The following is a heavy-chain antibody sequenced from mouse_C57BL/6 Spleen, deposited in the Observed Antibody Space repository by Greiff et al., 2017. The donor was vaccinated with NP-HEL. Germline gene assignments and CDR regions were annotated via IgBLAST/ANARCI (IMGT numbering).Heavy chain of an antibody. V-gene: IGHV7-1*01. J-gene: IGHJ3*01. Sequence: EVKLMESGGGLVQSGRSLRLSCATSGFTFSDFYMEWVRQAPGKGLEWIAASRNKANDYTTEYSASVKGRFIVSRDTSQSILYLQMNALRAEDTAIYYCARDARGAWFAYWGQGTLVTVSA. CDR2: SRNKANDYTT. CDR3: ARDARGAWFAY. CDR1: GFTFSDFY.